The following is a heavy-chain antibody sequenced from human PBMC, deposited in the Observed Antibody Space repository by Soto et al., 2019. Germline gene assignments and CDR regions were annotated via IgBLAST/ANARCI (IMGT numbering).Heavy chain of an antibody. CDR3: ARNPNNISAYYHHNYNGMNA. D-gene: IGHD3-22*01. CDR1: GYTFTSYG. J-gene: IGHJ6*02. CDR2: INAGNGNT. Sequence: QIQLMQSGAEVKKPGASVKVSCKASGYTFTSYGIHWVRQAPEQRLEWTGWINAGNGNTKYSEKFQGRVTITRDTPARTANLELSSLRSEATPVYYGARNPNNISAYYHHNYNGMNAWGQGTRSPSP. V-gene: IGHV1-3*01.